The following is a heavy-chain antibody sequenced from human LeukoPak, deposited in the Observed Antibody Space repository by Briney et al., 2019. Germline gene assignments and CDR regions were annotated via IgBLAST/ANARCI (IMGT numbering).Heavy chain of an antibody. J-gene: IGHJ4*02. CDR1: GGTFSSYA. V-gene: IGHV1-69*04. D-gene: IGHD4-17*01. CDR2: IIPILGIA. CDR3: ATEEITVTTLGATKY. Sequence: SVKVSCKASGGTFSSYAISWVRQAPGQGLEWMGRIIPILGIANYAQKFQGRVTITADKSTSTAYMELSSLRSEDTAVYYCATEEITVTTLGATKYWGQGTLVTVSS.